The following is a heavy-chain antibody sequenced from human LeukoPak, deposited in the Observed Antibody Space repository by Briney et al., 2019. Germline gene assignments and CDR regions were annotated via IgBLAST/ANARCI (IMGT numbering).Heavy chain of an antibody. J-gene: IGHJ6*02. CDR1: GFTFSSYA. CDR2: ISYDGSNK. D-gene: IGHD3-10*01. CDR3: AREPKTVWFGELIPYYYYGMDV. V-gene: IGHV3-30-3*01. Sequence: GGSLRLSCAASGFTFSSYAMHWVRQAPGKGLEWVAVISYDGSNKYYADSVKGRFTISRDNSKNTLYLQMNSLRAEDTAVYYCAREPKTVWFGELIPYYYYGMDVWGQGTTVTVSS.